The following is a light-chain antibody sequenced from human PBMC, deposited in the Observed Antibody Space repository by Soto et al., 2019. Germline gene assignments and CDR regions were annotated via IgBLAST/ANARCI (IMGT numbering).Light chain of an antibody. V-gene: IGKV3-20*01. Sequence: EIVLTQSPGTLSLSPGERATLSCRASQSVSSSYLAWYQQKPGQAPRLLIYGASSRATGIPDRFSGSGSGADFTLTISRLEPEDFAVYYCQHYGSSLWGFGPGTKWIS. CDR3: QHYGSSLWG. J-gene: IGKJ3*01. CDR1: QSVSSSY. CDR2: GAS.